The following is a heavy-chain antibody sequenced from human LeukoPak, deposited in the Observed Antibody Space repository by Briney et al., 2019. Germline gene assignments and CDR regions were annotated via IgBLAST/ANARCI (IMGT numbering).Heavy chain of an antibody. J-gene: IGHJ4*02. Sequence: PSETLSLTCTASGGSISSYYWSWIRQPPGEGLEWIGYIYYSGSTNYNPSLKSRLTISVDASKNQFSLKLSSVTVTVTAVYYCVSLTMVTQGYFDSWGQGTLVTVSS. D-gene: IGHD4/OR15-4a*01. V-gene: IGHV4-59*01. CDR1: GGSISSYY. CDR3: VSLTMVTQGYFDS. CDR2: IYYSGST.